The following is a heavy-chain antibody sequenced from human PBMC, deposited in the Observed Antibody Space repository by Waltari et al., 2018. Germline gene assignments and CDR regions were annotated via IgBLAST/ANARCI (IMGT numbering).Heavy chain of an antibody. Sequence: QVQLQESGPGLVKPSETLSLPCTVSGGSISRYYWSCIRQPPGKGLEWSGYIYYSGSTNYNPSLKSRVTISVDTSKNQFSLKLSSVTAADTAVYYCARWPRLSIAAAGFDYWGQGTLVTVSS. D-gene: IGHD6-13*01. CDR3: ARWPRLSIAAAGFDY. CDR2: IYYSGST. V-gene: IGHV4-59*01. CDR1: GGSISRYY. J-gene: IGHJ4*02.